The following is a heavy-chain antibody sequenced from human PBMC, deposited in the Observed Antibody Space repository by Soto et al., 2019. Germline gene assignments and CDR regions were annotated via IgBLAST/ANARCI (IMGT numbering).Heavy chain of an antibody. CDR1: GDTFSFYT. Sequence: SVKVSFKASGDTFSFYTINWVRQAPGLGLEWMGRINPILTMSNYAQKFQGRLTITADKCTSTAYMELSSLRSEDTAMYYCATSYGSGYRAFDFWGQGALVTVSS. D-gene: IGHD3-10*01. V-gene: IGHV1-69*02. CDR2: INPILTMS. J-gene: IGHJ4*02. CDR3: ATSYGSGYRAFDF.